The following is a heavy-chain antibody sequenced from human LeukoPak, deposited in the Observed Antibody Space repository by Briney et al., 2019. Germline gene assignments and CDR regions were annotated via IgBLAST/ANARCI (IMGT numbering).Heavy chain of an antibody. V-gene: IGHV3-23*01. CDR1: GFTFSNYA. J-gene: IGHJ4*02. D-gene: IGHD6-13*01. CDR2: ISGSGGST. CDR3: ARDAVEQQLVHYFDY. Sequence: PGGSLRLSCAASGFTFSNYAMSWVRQAPGKGLEWVSSISGSGGSTYYADSVKGRFTISRDNSKNTLFLQMNSLRANDAAVYYCARDAVEQQLVHYFDYWGQGTLVTVSS.